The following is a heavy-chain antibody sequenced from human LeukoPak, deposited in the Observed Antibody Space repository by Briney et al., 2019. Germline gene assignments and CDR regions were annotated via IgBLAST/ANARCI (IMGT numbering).Heavy chain of an antibody. D-gene: IGHD5-18*01. CDR2: ISWNSGSI. CDR1: GFTFSSYA. J-gene: IGHJ4*02. Sequence: GGSLRLSCVASGFTFSSYAMAWVRQAPGRGLEWVSGISWNSGSIGYADSVKGRFTISRDNAKNSLYLQMNSLRAEDTALYYCAKGSGSGYSYGIDYWGQGALVTVSS. V-gene: IGHV3-9*01. CDR3: AKGSGSGYSYGIDY.